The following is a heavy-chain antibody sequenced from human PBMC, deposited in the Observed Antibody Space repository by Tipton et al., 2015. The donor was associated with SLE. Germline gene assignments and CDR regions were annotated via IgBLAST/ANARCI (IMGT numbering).Heavy chain of an antibody. CDR3: ARGALGYNYYYYMDV. CDR2: TIPIFGTP. J-gene: IGHJ6*03. Sequence: QVQLVQSGAELKKPGSSVKVSCQASGGTFTSHAISWVRQAPGQGLEWMGGTIPIFGTPNYAQKFQGRVTFITDESTSTAYMELNSLRSNDTAVYFCARGALGYNYYYYMDVWGKGTPVTVSS. V-gene: IGHV1-69*01. CDR1: GGTFTSHA.